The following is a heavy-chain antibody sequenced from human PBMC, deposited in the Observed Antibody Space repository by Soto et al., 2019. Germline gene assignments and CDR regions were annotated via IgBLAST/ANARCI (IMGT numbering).Heavy chain of an antibody. CDR3: ARERITKIVVVGHDAFDI. Sequence: QVQLVQSGAEVKKPGASVKVSCKASGYTFTSYGISWVRQAPGQGLEWMGWISAYNGNTNYAQKLQGRVTMTTDTSTCTAYMELRGPRSDDTAVYYCARERITKIVVVGHDAFDIWGQGTMVTVSS. CDR1: GYTFTSYG. V-gene: IGHV1-18*04. J-gene: IGHJ3*02. D-gene: IGHD3-22*01. CDR2: ISAYNGNT.